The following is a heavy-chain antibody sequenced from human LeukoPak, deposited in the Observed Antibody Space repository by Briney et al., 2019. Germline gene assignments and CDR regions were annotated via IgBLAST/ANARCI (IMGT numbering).Heavy chain of an antibody. CDR1: GFTVSSNY. D-gene: IGHD6-19*01. J-gene: IGHJ6*02. V-gene: IGHV3-53*01. Sequence: GGSLRLSCAASGFTVSSNYMSWVCQAPGKGLEWVSVIYSGGSTYYADSVKGRFTISRDNSKNTLYLQMNSLRAEDTAVYYCARDPQGAVAAKRFYYCGMDVWGQGTTVTVSS. CDR3: ARDPQGAVAAKRFYYCGMDV. CDR2: IYSGGST.